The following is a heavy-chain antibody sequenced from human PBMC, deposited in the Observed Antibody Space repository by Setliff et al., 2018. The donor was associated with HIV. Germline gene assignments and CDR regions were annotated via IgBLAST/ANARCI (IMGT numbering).Heavy chain of an antibody. CDR2: ISPNNGDT. Sequence: ASVKVSCKSSGYTFTDYFMHWVRQAPGQGLEWMGWISPNNGDTTIPQRFQGRVTMTSDTSINTAYMELSNLRSDDTAVYYCAKAHFLVAMTRNWFDPWGQGTLVTVSS. J-gene: IGHJ5*02. V-gene: IGHV1-2*02. CDR1: GYTFTDYF. D-gene: IGHD5-12*01. CDR3: AKAHFLVAMTRNWFDP.